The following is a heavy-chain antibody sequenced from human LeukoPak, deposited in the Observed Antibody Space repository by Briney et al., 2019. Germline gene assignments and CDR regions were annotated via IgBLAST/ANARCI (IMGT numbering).Heavy chain of an antibody. CDR1: GGTFSSYA. CDR2: IIPILGIA. V-gene: IGHV1-69*04. D-gene: IGHD3-10*01. CDR3: AAGHGSGSYYRPYFGY. J-gene: IGHJ4*02. Sequence: SVKVSCKASGGTFSSYAISWVRQAPGQGLEWMGRIIPILGIANYAQKFQGRVTITADKSTSTAYMELSSLRSEDTAVYYCAAGHGSGSYYRPYFGYWGQGALVTVSS.